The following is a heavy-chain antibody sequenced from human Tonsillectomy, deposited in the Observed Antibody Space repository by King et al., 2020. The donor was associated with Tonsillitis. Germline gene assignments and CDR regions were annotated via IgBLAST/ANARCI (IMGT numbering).Heavy chain of an antibody. V-gene: IGHV3-11*01. J-gene: IGHJ4*02. Sequence: VQLVESGGGLVKPGGSLRLSCAASGFTFSDSYMSWIRQAPGKGLEWVSYISSSGSTIYYADSVKGRFTTSRDNGKNSLYVQMNSLRAEDTAVYYCARGVDQQQLPFDYWGQGTLVTVSS. CDR2: ISSSGSTI. CDR1: GFTFSDSY. CDR3: ARGVDQQQLPFDY. D-gene: IGHD6-13*01.